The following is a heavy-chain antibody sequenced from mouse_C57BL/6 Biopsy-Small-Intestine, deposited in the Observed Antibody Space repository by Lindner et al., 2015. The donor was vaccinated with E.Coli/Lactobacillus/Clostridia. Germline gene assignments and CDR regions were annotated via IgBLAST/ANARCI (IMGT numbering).Heavy chain of an antibody. V-gene: IGHV1-4*01. CDR2: INSRSGQT. J-gene: IGHJ3*01. Sequence: SVKVSCKASGYTFIKYPITWVRQAPGQGLEWMGSINSRSGQTDYSQKVQGRVTVTTDTSTNTAYLDLRSLRPDDTAIYYCARVFSEGIWRTRDDAFDFWGQGTLVTVSS. CDR3: ARVFSEGIWRTRDDAFDF. D-gene: IGHD2-3*01. CDR1: GYTFIKYP.